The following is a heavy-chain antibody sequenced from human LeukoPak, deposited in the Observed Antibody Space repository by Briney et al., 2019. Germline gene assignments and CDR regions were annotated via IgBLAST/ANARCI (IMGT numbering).Heavy chain of an antibody. V-gene: IGHV4-61*02. D-gene: IGHD3-10*01. CDR1: GGSISSGSYY. CDR3: ARGFGRVDY. J-gene: IGHJ4*02. CDR2: IYTSGST. Sequence: SETLSLTCTVSGGSISSGSYYWSWIRQPAGKGLEWIGRIYTSGSTNYNPSLKSRVTISVDTSKNQFSLKLSSVTAADTAVYYCARGFGRVDYWGQGTLVTVSS.